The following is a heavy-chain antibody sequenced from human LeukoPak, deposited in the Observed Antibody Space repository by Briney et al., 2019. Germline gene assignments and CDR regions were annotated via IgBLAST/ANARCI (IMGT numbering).Heavy chain of an antibody. V-gene: IGHV3-48*04. D-gene: IGHD2-2*01. CDR1: GFTFSAYS. CDR2: MDREGETV. J-gene: IGHJ4*02. Sequence: GGSLRLSCVASGFTFSAYSMNWVRQAPGRGLEWLSYMDREGETVYYADSVKGRFTISRDNARNSVYLQMNSLRVEDTAVYYCARDCPLTVAPLCIFDYWGQGTLVTVSS. CDR3: ARDCPLTVAPLCIFDY.